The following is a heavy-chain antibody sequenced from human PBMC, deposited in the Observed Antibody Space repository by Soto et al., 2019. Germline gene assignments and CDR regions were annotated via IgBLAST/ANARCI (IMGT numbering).Heavy chain of an antibody. D-gene: IGHD2-2*02. CDR1: GFTFSSYS. CDR3: ARAIGYCSSTSCYNTAMAYYYYYYMDV. CDR2: ISSSSSTI. J-gene: IGHJ6*03. Sequence: GGSLRLSCAASGFTFSSYSMNWVRQAPGKGLEWVSYISSSSSTIYYADSVKGRFTISRDNAKNSLYLQVNSLRAEDTAVYYCARAIGYCSSTSCYNTAMAYYYYYYMDVWGKGTTVTVSS. V-gene: IGHV3-48*01.